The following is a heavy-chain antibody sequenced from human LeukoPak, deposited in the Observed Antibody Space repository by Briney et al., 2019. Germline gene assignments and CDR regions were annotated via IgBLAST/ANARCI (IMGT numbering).Heavy chain of an antibody. CDR2: ISVYNGNT. CDR1: GYTFSRYG. D-gene: IGHD3-9*01. CDR3: ARATFYDFLTGYYKGFWFDP. Sequence: ASVKVSCKASGYTFSRYGISWVRQAPGQGLEWMGWISVYNGNTNYAQNVQGRVTMTTDTSTSTASMELRSLRSDDTAVYYCARATFYDFLTGYYKGFWFDPWGQGTLVTVSS. V-gene: IGHV1-18*01. J-gene: IGHJ5*02.